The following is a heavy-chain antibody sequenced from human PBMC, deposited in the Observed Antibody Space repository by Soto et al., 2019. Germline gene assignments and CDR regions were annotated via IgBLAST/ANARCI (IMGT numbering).Heavy chain of an antibody. J-gene: IGHJ3*02. CDR2: ISSYNGDT. D-gene: IGHD3-10*01. CDR1: GYTFTRSG. V-gene: IGHV1-18*01. CDR3: ARDRNYYDFVI. Sequence: ASVKVSCKASGYTFTRSGISWVLQAPGQGPEWMGWISSYNGDTNYAQTFQGRVTMTTDTSTSTAYMELRSLRSDDTAVYYCARDRNYYDFVIWGQGTMVTVSS.